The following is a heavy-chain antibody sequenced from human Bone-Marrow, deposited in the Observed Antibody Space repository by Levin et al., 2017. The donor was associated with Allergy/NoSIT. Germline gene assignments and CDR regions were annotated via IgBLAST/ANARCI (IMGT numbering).Heavy chain of an antibody. Sequence: GGSLRLSCAASGFIFSDFYMSWIRQAPGKGLEWVSYISGRTGSTRYYADSVKGRFTISRDDARNSLYLQMNSLRAEDTAVYYCARGAGIYRWGQGTLVTVS. CDR3: ARGAGIYR. D-gene: IGHD1-14*01. CDR2: ISGRTGSTR. J-gene: IGHJ4*02. CDR1: GFIFSDFY. V-gene: IGHV3-11*01.